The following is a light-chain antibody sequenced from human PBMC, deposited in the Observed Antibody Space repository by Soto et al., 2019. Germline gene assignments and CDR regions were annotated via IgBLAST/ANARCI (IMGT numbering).Light chain of an antibody. CDR1: QGISSY. Sequence: IQLTQSPSSLSASVGDRVTITCRASQGISSYLAWYQQKPGKAPKLLIYAASTLQSGVPSRFSGSGSGTDFTLIISSLQPEDVATDYCQQLNSYLSITFGPGTKVDIK. J-gene: IGKJ3*01. CDR3: QQLNSYLSIT. V-gene: IGKV1-9*01. CDR2: AAS.